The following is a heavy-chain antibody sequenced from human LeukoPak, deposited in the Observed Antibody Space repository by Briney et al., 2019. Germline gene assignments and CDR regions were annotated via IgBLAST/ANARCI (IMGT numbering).Heavy chain of an antibody. J-gene: IGHJ4*02. CDR1: GFIFSSYE. D-gene: IGHD1-26*01. Sequence: GGSLRLSCATSGFIFSSYEMNWVRQARGKGLEWVSYISSRSISVYYADSVKGRFTISRDNAKHSLYLQMNSLRAEATAVYYCATGNPSGTDYWGQGTLVTVSS. V-gene: IGHV3-48*03. CDR3: ATGNPSGTDY. CDR2: ISSRSISV.